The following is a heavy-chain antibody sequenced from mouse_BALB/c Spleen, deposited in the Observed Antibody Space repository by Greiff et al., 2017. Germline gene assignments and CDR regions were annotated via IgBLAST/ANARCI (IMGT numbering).Heavy chain of an antibody. J-gene: IGHJ2*01. CDR1: GFTFSSYA. CDR3: ARAYYGSRKYYFDY. D-gene: IGHD1-1*01. Sequence: EVKLMESGGGLVKPGGSLKLSCAASGFTFSSYAMSWVRQTPEKRLEWVASISSGGSTYYPDSVKGRFTISRDNAKNTLYLEMSSLRSEDTAMYYCARAYYGSRKYYFDYWGQGTTLTVSS. V-gene: IGHV5-6-5*01. CDR2: ISSGGST.